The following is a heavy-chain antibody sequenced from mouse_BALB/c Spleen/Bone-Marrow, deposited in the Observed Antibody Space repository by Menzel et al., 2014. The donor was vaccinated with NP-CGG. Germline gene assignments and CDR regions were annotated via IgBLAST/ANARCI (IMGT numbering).Heavy chain of an antibody. CDR1: GHTFTSYW. J-gene: IGHJ3*01. D-gene: IGHD1-1*01. CDR3: TRRDTTVERAWFAY. Sequence: QVQLQQSGAELVKPGASVKMSCKASGHTFTSYWMHWVKQRPGQGLEWIGTIDPSDSYTSYNQKFKGKATLTVDTSSSTAYMQLSSLTSEDSAVYYCTRRDTTVERAWFAYWGQGTLVTVSA. V-gene: IGHV1S127*01. CDR2: IDPSDSYT.